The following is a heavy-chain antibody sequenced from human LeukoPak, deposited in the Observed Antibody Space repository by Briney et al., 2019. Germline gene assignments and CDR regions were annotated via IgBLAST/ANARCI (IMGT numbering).Heavy chain of an antibody. Sequence: GGSLRLSCAASGFTFSNYWMHWVRQAPGKGLVWVSRINSDGSSTSYADSVKGRFTISRDNAKNTLYLQMNSLRAEDTAVYYCARVSSGSYFGYYCYMDVWGKGTTVTVSS. CDR1: GFTFSNYW. D-gene: IGHD1-26*01. V-gene: IGHV3-74*01. CDR3: ARVSSGSYFGYYCYMDV. CDR2: INSDGSST. J-gene: IGHJ6*03.